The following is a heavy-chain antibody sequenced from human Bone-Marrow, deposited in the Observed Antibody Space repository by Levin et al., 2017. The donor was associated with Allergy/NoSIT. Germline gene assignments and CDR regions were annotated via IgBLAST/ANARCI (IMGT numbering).Heavy chain of an antibody. CDR3: AKDRLVDTAIFVTYYFDY. D-gene: IGHD5-18*01. Sequence: GGSLRLSCAASGFTFSSYAMSWVRQAPGKGLEWVSAISGSGGSTYYADSVKGRFTISRDNSKNTLYLQMNSLRAEDTAVYYCAKDRLVDTAIFVTYYFDYWGQGTLVTVSS. J-gene: IGHJ4*02. V-gene: IGHV3-23*01. CDR1: GFTFSSYA. CDR2: ISGSGGST.